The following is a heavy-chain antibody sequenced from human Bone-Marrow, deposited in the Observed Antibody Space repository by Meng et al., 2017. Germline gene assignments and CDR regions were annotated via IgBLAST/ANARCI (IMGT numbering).Heavy chain of an antibody. J-gene: IGHJ4*02. Sequence: QVQRQQWGAGLFKPSETLSLTCAVYGGSFSGYYWSWIRQPPGKGLEWIGEINHSGSTNYNPSLKSRVTISVDTSKNQFSLKLSSVTAADTAVYYCARGLRAARPLLFGYWGQGTLVTVSS. CDR3: ARGLRAARPLLFGY. D-gene: IGHD6-6*01. CDR2: INHSGST. CDR1: GGSFSGYY. V-gene: IGHV4-34*01.